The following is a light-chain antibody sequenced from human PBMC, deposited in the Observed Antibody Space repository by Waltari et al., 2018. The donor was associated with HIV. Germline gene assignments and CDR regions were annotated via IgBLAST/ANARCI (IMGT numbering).Light chain of an antibody. CDR2: EVN. CDR1: RTDIGNYNY. CDR3: SSYSGINDVGV. V-gene: IGLV2-8*01. J-gene: IGLJ3*02. Sequence: QSALTQPPSASGSPGQSVTISCSGTRTDIGNYNYVSWYQQHPGKVPKLLIYEVNERPSGVPDRFSGSKSGNTASLTVSGLQADDDADYYCSSYSGINDVGVFGGGTKLTVL.